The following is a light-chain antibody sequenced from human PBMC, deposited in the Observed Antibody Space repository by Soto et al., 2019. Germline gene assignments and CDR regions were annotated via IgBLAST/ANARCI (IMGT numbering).Light chain of an antibody. CDR2: ANN. J-gene: IGLJ1*01. V-gene: IGLV1-40*01. CDR1: RSNIGAGYD. CDR3: QSYDSSRSGSSV. Sequence: QSVLTQPPSVSGAPGQRVTISCTGNRSNIGAGYDVHWYQQPPETAPKLLIYANNNRPSGVPDRFSGSKSGTSASLAITGLQAEDEADYYCQSYDSSRSGSSVFGTGTKLTVL.